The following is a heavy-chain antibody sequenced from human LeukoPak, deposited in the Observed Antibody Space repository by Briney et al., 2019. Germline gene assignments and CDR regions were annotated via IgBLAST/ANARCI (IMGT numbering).Heavy chain of an antibody. J-gene: IGHJ5*02. V-gene: IGHV3-66*02. CDR1: GFTVSSNY. Sequence: GGSLRLSCAASGFTVSSNYMSWVRQAPGKGLEWVSVIYSGGSTYYADSVKGRFTISRDNSKNTLYLQMNSLRLEDTAIYYCVKDLMRDRWFGESWGQGTLVTVSS. D-gene: IGHD3-10*01. CDR3: VKDLMRDRWFGES. CDR2: IYSGGST.